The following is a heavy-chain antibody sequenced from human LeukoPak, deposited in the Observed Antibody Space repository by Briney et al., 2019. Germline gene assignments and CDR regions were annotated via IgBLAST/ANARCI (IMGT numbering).Heavy chain of an antibody. CDR3: ARDRWPVTRIHYYYSMDV. V-gene: IGHV1-69*06. CDR2: IIPIFGTT. D-gene: IGHD4-17*01. J-gene: IGHJ6*03. CDR1: GGTLSNYA. Sequence: SVKASCKASGGTLSNYAISWVRQAPGQGLEWMGEIIPIFGTTNYAQKFQGRVTITADKSTTTAYMELSSLRSDDTAVYYCARDRWPVTRIHYYYSMDVWGKGTTVTVSS.